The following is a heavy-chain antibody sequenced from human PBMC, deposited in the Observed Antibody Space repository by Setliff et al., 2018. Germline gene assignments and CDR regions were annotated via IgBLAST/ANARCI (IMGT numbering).Heavy chain of an antibody. CDR1: GYTFTSYA. Sequence: ASVKVSCKASGYTFTSYAMNWVRQAPGQGLEWMGWINTNTGNPTYDQGFTGRFVFSLDTSVSTAYLQISSLKAEDTAVYYCAREPHRYYDILTGETNPLFNWGQGTLVTVSS. D-gene: IGHD3-9*01. J-gene: IGHJ4*02. CDR3: AREPHRYYDILTGETNPLFN. V-gene: IGHV7-4-1*02. CDR2: INTNTGNP.